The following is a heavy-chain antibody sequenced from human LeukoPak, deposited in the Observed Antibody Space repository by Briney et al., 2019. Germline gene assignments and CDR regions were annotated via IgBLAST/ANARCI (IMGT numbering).Heavy chain of an antibody. Sequence: ASVKVSCKASGYTFTSYYMHWVRQAPGQGLEWMGIINPSGGSTSYAQKFQGRVTMTRDTSTSTVYMELSSLRSEDTAVYYCAKDATEVATVYWGQGTLVTVSS. CDR3: AKDATEVATVY. CDR1: GYTFTSYY. J-gene: IGHJ4*02. CDR2: INPSGGST. D-gene: IGHD5-12*01. V-gene: IGHV1-46*01.